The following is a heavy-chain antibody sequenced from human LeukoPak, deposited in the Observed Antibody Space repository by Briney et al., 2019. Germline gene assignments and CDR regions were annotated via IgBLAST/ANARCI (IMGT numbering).Heavy chain of an antibody. J-gene: IGHJ6*04. CDR3: VRELRGIYFDV. D-gene: IGHD3-9*01. CDR2: RFG. Sequence: SETLSLTCTATGASISTASDYWTWLRQPAGKGLEWIGRFGHYNPSLGSRITISRETSTNQFSLHLTSVTAADTAVYYCVRELRGIYFDVWGKGSAVTVSA. V-gene: IGHV4-61*10. CDR1: GASISTASDY.